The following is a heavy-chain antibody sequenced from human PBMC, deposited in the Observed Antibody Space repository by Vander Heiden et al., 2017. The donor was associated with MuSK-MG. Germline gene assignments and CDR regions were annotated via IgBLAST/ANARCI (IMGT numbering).Heavy chain of an antibody. D-gene: IGHD3-10*01. CDR2: INHSGST. CDR3: ARVRTYYYGSGSYKAGCFDY. J-gene: IGHJ4*02. CDR1: GGSFRGSH. V-gene: IGHV4-34*01. Sequence: QVQLQQWGAGLFKPSETLSPTCAVSGGSFRGSHWGWIRQPPGKGLEWIGEINHSGSTNYNPSLKSRVTISVDTSKNQFSLKLSSVTAADTAVYYCARVRTYYYGSGSYKAGCFDYWGQGTLVTVSS.